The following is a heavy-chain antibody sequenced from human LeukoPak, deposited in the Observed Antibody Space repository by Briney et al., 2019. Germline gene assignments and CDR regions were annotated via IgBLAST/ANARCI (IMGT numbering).Heavy chain of an antibody. CDR3: ARHAQLAIAAAVLDY. Sequence: SETLSLTCTVSGGSISSSSYYWGWIRQPPGKGLEWIGSIYYSGSTYYNPSLKSRVTMTTDTSTSTAYMELRSLRSDDTAVYYCARHAQLAIAAAVLDYWGQGTLVTVSS. V-gene: IGHV4-39*01. J-gene: IGHJ4*02. D-gene: IGHD6-13*01. CDR1: GGSISSSSYY. CDR2: IYYSGST.